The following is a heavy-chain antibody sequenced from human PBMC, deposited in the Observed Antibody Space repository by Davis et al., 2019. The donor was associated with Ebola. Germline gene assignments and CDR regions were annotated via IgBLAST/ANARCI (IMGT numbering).Heavy chain of an antibody. D-gene: IGHD3-9*01. J-gene: IGHJ6*02. CDR1: GGSFSGYY. CDR2: INHSGST. CDR3: ARGGLRYFDWLTYGMDV. V-gene: IGHV4-34*01. Sequence: SETLSLTCAVYGGSFSGYYWSWIRQPPGKGLEWIGEINHSGSTNYNPSLKSRVTISVDTSKNQFSLKLSSVTDADTAVYYCARGGLRYFDWLTYGMDVWGQGTTVTVSS.